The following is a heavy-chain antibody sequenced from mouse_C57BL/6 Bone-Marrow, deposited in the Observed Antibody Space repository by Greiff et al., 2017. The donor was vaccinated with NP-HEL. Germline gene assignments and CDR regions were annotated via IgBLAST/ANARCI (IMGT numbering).Heavy chain of an antibody. CDR1: GYAFSSSW. CDR2: IYPGDGDT. J-gene: IGHJ3*01. CDR3: ASEKTLFAD. Sequence: VQLQQSGPELVKPGASVKISCKASGYAFSSSWMNWVKQRPGKGLEWIGRIYPGDGDTNYNGKFKGKATLTADKSSSTAYMQLSSLTSEDSAVYFCASEKTLFADWGQGTLVTVSA. V-gene: IGHV1-82*01.